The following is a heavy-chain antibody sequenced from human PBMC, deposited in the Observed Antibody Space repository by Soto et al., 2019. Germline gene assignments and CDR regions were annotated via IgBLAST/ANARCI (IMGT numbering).Heavy chain of an antibody. V-gene: IGHV4-59*01. D-gene: IGHD6-13*01. CDR1: GGSISSYY. CDR2: IYYSGST. CDR3: ARVDRAAAGTWPRWFDP. Sequence: SETLSLTCTVSGGSISSYYWSWIRQPPGKGLEWIGYIYYSGSTNYNPSLKSRVTISVDTSKNQFSLKLSSVTAADTAVYYCARVDRAAAGTWPRWFDPWGQGTLVTVSS. J-gene: IGHJ5*02.